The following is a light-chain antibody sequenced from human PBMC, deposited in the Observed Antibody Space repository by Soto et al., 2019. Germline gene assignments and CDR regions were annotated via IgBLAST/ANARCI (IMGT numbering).Light chain of an antibody. J-gene: IGKJ4*01. CDR1: QSVTSN. V-gene: IGKV3-11*01. Sequence: EIVLTHSSATLSLSPGERATLSCRASQSVTSNALAWYQQKPGQAPRLLIYGVSSRATGIPDRFSVSGSGTDFTLTISSLEPEDFAVYFCQQRSKWPLTFGGGTKVEMK. CDR3: QQRSKWPLT. CDR2: GVS.